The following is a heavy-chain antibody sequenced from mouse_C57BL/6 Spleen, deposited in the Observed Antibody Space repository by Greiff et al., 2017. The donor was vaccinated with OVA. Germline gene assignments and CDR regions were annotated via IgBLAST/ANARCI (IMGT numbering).Heavy chain of an antibody. D-gene: IGHD2-3*01. CDR1: GYAFSSSW. J-gene: IGHJ2*01. V-gene: IGHV1-82*01. Sequence: QVQLQQSGPELVKPGASVKISCKASGYAFSSSWMNWVKQRPGKGLEWIGRIYPGDGDTNYNGKFKGKATLTVDKSSSTAYMQLKSLTSEDSAVYYCARSGDGYYSYYFDYWGQGTTLTVSS. CDR3: ARSGDGYYSYYFDY. CDR2: IYPGDGDT.